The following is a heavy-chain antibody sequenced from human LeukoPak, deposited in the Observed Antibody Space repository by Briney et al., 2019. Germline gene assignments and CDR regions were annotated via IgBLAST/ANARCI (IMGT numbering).Heavy chain of an antibody. Sequence: GRSLRLSCAASGFTYSSYDMHWVRKATGRGLEWVSGIGTDGDTYYAGSVKGRFNISRENAKNSLYLQMNSLRGGDTAVYYCARGPRAYKYYSSWYFDYWGQGTLVTVSS. J-gene: IGHJ4*02. CDR2: IGTDGDT. D-gene: IGHD6-13*01. CDR3: ARGPRAYKYYSSWYFDY. CDR1: GFTYSSYD. V-gene: IGHV3-13*01.